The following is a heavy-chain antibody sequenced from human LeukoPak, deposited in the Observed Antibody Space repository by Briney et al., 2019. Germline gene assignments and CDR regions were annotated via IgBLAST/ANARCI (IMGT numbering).Heavy chain of an antibody. Sequence: SGTLSLTCAVSGGSVSRNWWSWVRQPPGKGLEWIGEIHHSGGTNYNPSLKSRVTMSLDKSNNQFSLKLSSVTAADTAVYYCARHGAVPGWLYYYMDVWGKGTTVTVSS. CDR2: IHHSGGT. V-gene: IGHV4-4*02. D-gene: IGHD2-2*01. CDR1: GGSVSRNW. CDR3: ARHGAVPGWLYYYMDV. J-gene: IGHJ6*03.